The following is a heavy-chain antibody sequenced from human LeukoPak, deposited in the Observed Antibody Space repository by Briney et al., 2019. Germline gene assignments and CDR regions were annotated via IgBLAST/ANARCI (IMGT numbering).Heavy chain of an antibody. CDR1: GYTLTSYY. Sequence: ASVRVSCKASGYTLTSYYLHWVRQAPGQGLEWLGWINLNGGGTLSAQKFQGRVTMTRDASISTAYMELSGLRSDDTAVYYCATRCTNGVCYKAYYMDVWGKGTTVTVSS. CDR2: INLNGGGT. D-gene: IGHD2-8*01. J-gene: IGHJ6*03. CDR3: ATRCTNGVCYKAYYMDV. V-gene: IGHV1-2*02.